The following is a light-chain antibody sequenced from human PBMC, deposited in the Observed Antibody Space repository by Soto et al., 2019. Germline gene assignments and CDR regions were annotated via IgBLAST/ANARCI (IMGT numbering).Light chain of an antibody. CDR2: DAS. J-gene: IGKJ2*01. CDR1: QPITTY. Sequence: EVRLTQSLGTLSFTPGESATHTCRASQPITTYLGWYQHKSGQSPRLLIYDASNRAADIPARFSASGFGTDFTLTISSLKPEDFGTYYCHHRSNWPPEDTFGQGTKLEI. CDR3: HHRSNWPPEDT. V-gene: IGKV3-11*01.